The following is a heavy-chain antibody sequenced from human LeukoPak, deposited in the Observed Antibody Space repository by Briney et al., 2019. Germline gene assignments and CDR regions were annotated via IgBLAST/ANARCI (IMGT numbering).Heavy chain of an antibody. CDR3: ARINRDGYNSNYFDY. CDR1: GGSISSYY. D-gene: IGHD5-12*01. V-gene: IGHV4-59*01. CDR2: IYYSGST. Sequence: SETLSLTCTVSGGSISSYYWSWIRQPPGKGLEWIGYIYYSGSTNYNPSLKSRVTISVDTSKNQFSLKLSSETAADTAVYYCARINRDGYNSNYFDYWGQGTLVTVSS. J-gene: IGHJ4*02.